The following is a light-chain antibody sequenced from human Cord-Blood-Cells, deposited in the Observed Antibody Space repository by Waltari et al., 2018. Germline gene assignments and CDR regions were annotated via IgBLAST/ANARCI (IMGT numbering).Light chain of an antibody. CDR3: QQRSNWPPIT. CDR1: QSVSSY. Sequence: EIVLTQSPATLSLSPGARATLSCRASQSVSSYLAWYQPKPGQAPRLLIYDASNRATGIPARFSGSGSGTDFTLTISSLEPEDFAVYYCQQRSNWPPITFGQGTRLEIK. V-gene: IGKV3-11*01. CDR2: DAS. J-gene: IGKJ5*01.